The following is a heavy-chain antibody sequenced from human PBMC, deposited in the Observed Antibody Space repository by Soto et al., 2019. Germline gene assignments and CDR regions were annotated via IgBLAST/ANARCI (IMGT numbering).Heavy chain of an antibody. V-gene: IGHV2-5*02. Sequence: QITLKESGPTLVKPTQTLTLTCTFSGFSLSTSGVGVGWIRQPPGKALEWLALIYWDDDKRYSPSLKSRLTITNDTSKNQVALTMTNMDPLDTATYYCAHKRGYYDFWSGYAPWGQGTLVTVSS. CDR3: AHKRGYYDFWSGYAP. CDR2: IYWDDDK. J-gene: IGHJ5*02. D-gene: IGHD3-3*01. CDR1: GFSLSTSGVG.